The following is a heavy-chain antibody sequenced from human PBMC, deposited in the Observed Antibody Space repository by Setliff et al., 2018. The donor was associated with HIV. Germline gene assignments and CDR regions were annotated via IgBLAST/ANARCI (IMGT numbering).Heavy chain of an antibody. Sequence: LSLSCAASGFSFRIYGMQWVRQAPGKGLEWVTFIAYDGSREQYIDSVKGRFTISRDTSKNTVYLHMDSLKFEDAAMYYCAKLRYSHDSSGYGIDSWGQGTLVTVS. J-gene: IGHJ4*02. CDR1: GFSFRIYG. CDR3: AKLRYSHDSSGYGIDS. CDR2: IAYDGSRE. V-gene: IGHV3-30*02. D-gene: IGHD3-22*01.